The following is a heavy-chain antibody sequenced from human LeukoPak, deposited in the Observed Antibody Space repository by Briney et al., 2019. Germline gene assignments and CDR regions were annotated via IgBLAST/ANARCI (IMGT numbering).Heavy chain of an antibody. Sequence: SETLSLTCTVSGGSISSGGYYWSWIRQLPGQGLEWIGYIYYSGSTYYNPSLKSRVTISVDTSKNQFSLKLSSVTAADTAVYYCARAYCGGDCYSLDYWGQGTLVTVSS. CDR1: GGSISSGGYY. V-gene: IGHV4-31*03. D-gene: IGHD2-21*02. CDR2: IYYSGST. CDR3: ARAYCGGDCYSLDY. J-gene: IGHJ4*02.